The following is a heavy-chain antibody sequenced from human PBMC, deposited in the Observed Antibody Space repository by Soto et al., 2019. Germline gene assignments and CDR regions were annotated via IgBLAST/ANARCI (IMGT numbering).Heavy chain of an antibody. D-gene: IGHD6-19*01. J-gene: IGHJ4*02. CDR1: GFTFSSYA. V-gene: IGHV3-23*01. Sequence: GGSLRLSCAASGFTFSSYAMSWVRQAPGKGLEWVSAISGSGGSTYYADSVKGRFTISRDNSKNTLYLQMNSLRAEDTAVYYCAKWGHLYSGPPGEGFDYWGQGTLVTASS. CDR2: ISGSGGST. CDR3: AKWGHLYSGPPGEGFDY.